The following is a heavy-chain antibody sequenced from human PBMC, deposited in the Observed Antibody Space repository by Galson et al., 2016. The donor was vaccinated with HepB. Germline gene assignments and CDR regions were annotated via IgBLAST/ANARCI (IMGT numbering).Heavy chain of an antibody. J-gene: IGHJ5*02. D-gene: IGHD1/OR15-1a*01. Sequence: SLRLSCAASGFPVSTNFMKWVRQAPGKRLEWVSFLWNDGTTRYADSVKGRFNISRDTSKNTLYLQMNSLRDDDTAVYYCARVQGTAGDLWGQGTLVTVSS. CDR2: LWNDGTT. V-gene: IGHV3-66*01. CDR3: ARVQGTAGDL. CDR1: GFPVSTNF.